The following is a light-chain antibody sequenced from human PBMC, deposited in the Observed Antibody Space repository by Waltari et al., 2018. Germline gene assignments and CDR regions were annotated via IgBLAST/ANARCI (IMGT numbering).Light chain of an antibody. CDR3: QKYGTLPAT. CDR1: QSVRRT. Sequence: DIVLTQSPGTLSVSPGARATLSCRASQSVRRTLAWYQQKPGQVPRLLIYDASTRATGVPDRFSGSGFGTDFSLTISRLEPEDFAVYYCQKYGTLPATFGQGTKVEIK. J-gene: IGKJ1*01. V-gene: IGKV3-20*01. CDR2: DAS.